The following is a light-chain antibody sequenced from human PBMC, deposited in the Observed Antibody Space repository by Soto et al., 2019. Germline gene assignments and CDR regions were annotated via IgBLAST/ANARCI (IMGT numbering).Light chain of an antibody. CDR1: QRVSSN. CDR3: QQSYSTPST. J-gene: IGKJ5*01. Sequence: EIRMTQSASSLSASVGDRVTIXCRASQRVSSNLTWYQQKPGKAPKLLIYAASSLQRGGPSRFSGSGSVTDFTRTISSLQPEDFATYYGQQSYSTPSTFGQGTRLEIK. V-gene: IGKV1-39*01. CDR2: AAS.